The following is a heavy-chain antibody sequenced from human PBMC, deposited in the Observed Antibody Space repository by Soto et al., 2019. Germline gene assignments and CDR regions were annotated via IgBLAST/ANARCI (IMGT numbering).Heavy chain of an antibody. CDR2: MWYDGRNE. CDR1: GFTFSAYG. J-gene: IGHJ4*02. V-gene: IGHV3-33*01. Sequence: QVQLVESGGGVVQPGRSLRLSCVMSGFTFSAYGMHWVRQAPGKGLEWVAVMWYDGRNECYEDSVKGRFAISRDNSNNTRDLQMNSLRAEETAVNCCGRDRLARVGNPGIDYWGQGILVTVSS. D-gene: IGHD3-10*01. CDR3: GRDRLARVGNPGIDY.